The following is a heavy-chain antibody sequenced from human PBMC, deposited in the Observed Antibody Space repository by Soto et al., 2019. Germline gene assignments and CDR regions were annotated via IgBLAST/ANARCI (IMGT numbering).Heavy chain of an antibody. J-gene: IGHJ6*02. V-gene: IGHV3-23*01. Sequence: EVQLLESGGGLVQPGGSLRLSCAASGITFTTYAMSWVRQAPGKGLEWVSTVAGNVSSRHYADFVKGRFTISRDNSKNTLSLQMNSLRAEDTDVYYCAGDYLRRNSLEGNYYSYGMDVWGQGTAVTVSS. CDR1: GITFTTYA. CDR3: AGDYLRRNSLEGNYYSYGMDV. D-gene: IGHD4-17*01. CDR2: VAGNVSSR.